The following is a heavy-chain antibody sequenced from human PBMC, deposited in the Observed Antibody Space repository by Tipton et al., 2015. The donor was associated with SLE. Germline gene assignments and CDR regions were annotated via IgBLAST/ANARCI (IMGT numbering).Heavy chain of an antibody. CDR2: IRSKAYGGTT. D-gene: IGHD2-15*01. Sequence: SLRLSCTASGFTFGDYAMSWVRQAPGKGLEGVGFIRSKAYGGTTEYAASVKGRFTISRDNSKNTLYLQMNSLRAEDTAVYYCAKDGVVASSYFDYWGQGTLVTVSS. CDR3: AKDGVVASSYFDY. V-gene: IGHV3-49*04. CDR1: GFTFGDYA. J-gene: IGHJ4*02.